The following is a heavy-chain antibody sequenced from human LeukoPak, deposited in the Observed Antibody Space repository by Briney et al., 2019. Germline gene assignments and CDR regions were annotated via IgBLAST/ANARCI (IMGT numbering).Heavy chain of an antibody. CDR2: ISSDESNK. V-gene: IGHV3-30*18. CDR3: AKRQGYYFDY. CDR1: GFTFSTYG. J-gene: IGHJ4*02. Sequence: GGSLRLSCAASGFTFSTYGMHWVRQAPGKGLEWVAVISSDESNKPYADSVKGRFTISRDNSKNTLYLQMNSLRAEDTAVYSCAKRQGYYFDYWGQGTLVTVSS.